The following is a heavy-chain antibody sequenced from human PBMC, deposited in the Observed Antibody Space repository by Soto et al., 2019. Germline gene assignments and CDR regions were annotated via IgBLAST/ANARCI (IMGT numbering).Heavy chain of an antibody. Sequence: QVQLQESGPGQVKPSETLSLTCTVSGGSMNIYYWTWIRQPPGKGLDWIGYVRDTGITNYNPSLKSRVTISIDTSRNQFSLSMSPVTASDTDVYLCARYSPPKQSYHSNPRWFAPWGQGTLVAVSS. D-gene: IGHD3-22*01. CDR3: ARYSPPKQSYHSNPRWFAP. CDR1: GGSMNIYY. CDR2: VRDTGIT. J-gene: IGHJ5*02. V-gene: IGHV4-59*03.